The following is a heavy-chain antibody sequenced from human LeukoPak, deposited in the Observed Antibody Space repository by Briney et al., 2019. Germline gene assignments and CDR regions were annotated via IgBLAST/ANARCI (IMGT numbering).Heavy chain of an antibody. CDR3: ARGGEYSSSSGVYFDY. Sequence: ASVKVSCKASGYTFTSYDINWVRQATGQELEWMVWMNPNSGKTGYAQKFQGRVTMTMNTFISTAYMELSSLRSEDTAVYYCARGGEYSSSSGVYFDYWGQGTLVTVSS. CDR1: GYTFTSYD. D-gene: IGHD6-6*01. J-gene: IGHJ4*02. V-gene: IGHV1-8*01. CDR2: MNPNSGKT.